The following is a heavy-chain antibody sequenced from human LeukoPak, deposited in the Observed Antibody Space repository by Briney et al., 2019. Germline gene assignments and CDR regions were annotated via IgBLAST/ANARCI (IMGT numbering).Heavy chain of an antibody. D-gene: IGHD2-8*01. J-gene: IGHJ2*01. CDR3: AREGVPVSSYWYFDL. CDR2: ISFDGRTI. Sequence: GGSLRLSCTASEFTLGRYGMHWVRQAPGKGLEWVAVISFDGRTIHYVDSVRGRFTISRDNSKNTLYLQMNSLTIEDTAMYHCAREGVPVSSYWYFDLWGRGTLVTVSS. CDR1: EFTLGRYG. V-gene: IGHV3-30*03.